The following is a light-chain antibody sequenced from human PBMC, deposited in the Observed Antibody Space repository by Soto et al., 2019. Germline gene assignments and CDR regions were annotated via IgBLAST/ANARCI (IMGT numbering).Light chain of an antibody. J-gene: IGLJ2*01. CDR2: EGT. CDR1: SSDVWRYNL. Sequence: QSALTQPASVSGSPGQSITISCTGTSSDVWRYNLVSWYQQHPGKAPKLMIYEGTERPSGVSNRFSASKSANTASLTISGLQAEDEAHYHCSSYAGSGTFVFGGGTKLTVL. V-gene: IGLV2-23*01. CDR3: SSYAGSGTFV.